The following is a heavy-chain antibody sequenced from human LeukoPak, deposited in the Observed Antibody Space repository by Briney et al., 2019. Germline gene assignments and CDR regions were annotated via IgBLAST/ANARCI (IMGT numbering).Heavy chain of an antibody. D-gene: IGHD1-26*01. J-gene: IGHJ4*02. V-gene: IGHV3-48*03. Sequence: PGGSLRLSCAASGFNFTNYVMGWVRQAPGKGLEWVSYISSSGTTISYAQSVKGRFTITRDNAQNSLTLHMNTLRADDTAVYYCAKDGGTHFDHWGQGTLVTVSS. CDR3: AKDGGTHFDH. CDR1: GFNFTNYV. CDR2: ISSSGTTI.